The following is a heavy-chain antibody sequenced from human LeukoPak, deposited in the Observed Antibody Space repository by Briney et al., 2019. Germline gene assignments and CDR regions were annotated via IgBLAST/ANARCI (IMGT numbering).Heavy chain of an antibody. CDR1: GFTFINYA. D-gene: IGHD4-17*01. Sequence: GGSLRLSCAASGFTFINYAMNWVRQGPGKGLEWVSISSGSGGNTYYADSVKGRFTISRDNSKITLYLQMNSLRGEDTAAYYCAKGGYGDYEAVDIWGQGTMVTVSS. V-gene: IGHV3-23*01. CDR3: AKGGYGDYEAVDI. J-gene: IGHJ3*02. CDR2: SSGSGGNT.